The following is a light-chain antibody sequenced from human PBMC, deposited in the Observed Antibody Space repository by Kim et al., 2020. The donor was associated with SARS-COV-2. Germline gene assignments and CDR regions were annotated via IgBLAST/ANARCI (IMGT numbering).Light chain of an antibody. CDR1: QSVSSY. CDR2: GVS. J-gene: IGKJ5*01. V-gene: IGKV3-11*01. Sequence: LSPGERATRSCRASQSVSSYLGWYQQKPGQAPRLLIYGVSNRATGIPARFSGSGSGTDFTLTISSLEPEDFAVYYCQQRNSWPITFGQGTRLEIK. CDR3: QQRNSWPIT.